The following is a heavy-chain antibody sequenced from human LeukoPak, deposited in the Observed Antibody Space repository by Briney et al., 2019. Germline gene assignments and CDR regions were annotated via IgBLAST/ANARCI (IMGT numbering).Heavy chain of an antibody. CDR3: AKDLYGGNSGFDY. Sequence: PGGSLRLSCAASGFTFSSYAISWVRQAPGKGLEWDSAISGSGGSTYYADSVKGRFTISRDNSKYTLYLQMNSLRAEDTAVYYCAKDLYGGNSGFDYWGQGTLVTVSA. CDR1: GFTFSSYA. CDR2: ISGSGGST. J-gene: IGHJ4*02. V-gene: IGHV3-23*01. D-gene: IGHD4-23*01.